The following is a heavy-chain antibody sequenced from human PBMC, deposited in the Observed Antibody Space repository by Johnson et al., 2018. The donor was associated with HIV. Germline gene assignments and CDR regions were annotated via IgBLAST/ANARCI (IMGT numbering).Heavy chain of an antibody. V-gene: IGHV3-30*03. D-gene: IGHD3-16*01. CDR2: ISYDGSEK. CDR1: GFTFDDYG. Sequence: QVQLVESGGGLVLPGGSLRLSCVGSGFTFDDYGMSWVRQAPGKGLEWVAVISYDGSEKYFADSVKGRFTISRDNAKNSLYLQMNSLRVEDTALYYCATEGARNAFDIWGQGTMVTVSS. J-gene: IGHJ3*02. CDR3: ATEGARNAFDI.